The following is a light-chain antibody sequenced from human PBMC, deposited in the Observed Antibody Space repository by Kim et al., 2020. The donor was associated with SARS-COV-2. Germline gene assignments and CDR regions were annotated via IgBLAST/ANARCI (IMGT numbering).Light chain of an antibody. CDR1: SLSSYY. J-gene: IGLJ2*01. Sequence: LGQTVRITCQGDSLSSYYAGWYQQKPGQAPVLVIYGKNNRPSGIPDRFSGSSSGNTASLTITGAQAEDEADYYCNSRDSSGNHHVVFGGGTKLTVL. V-gene: IGLV3-19*01. CDR3: NSRDSSGNHHVV. CDR2: GKN.